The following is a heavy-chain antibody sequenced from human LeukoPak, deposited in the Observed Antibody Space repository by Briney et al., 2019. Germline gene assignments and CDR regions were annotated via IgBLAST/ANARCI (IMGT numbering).Heavy chain of an antibody. D-gene: IGHD3-3*01. J-gene: IGHJ4*02. CDR1: GFTFSSYA. CDR2: ISGSGGST. CDR3: AKDPTYYDFWSGYNYFDY. V-gene: IGHV3-23*01. Sequence: PGGSLRLSCAASGFTFSSYAMSWVRQAPGKGLEWVSAISGSGGSTYYADSVKGRFTISRDNSKNTLYLQMNSLRAEDTAVYYCAKDPTYYDFWSGYNYFDYWGQGTLVTVSS.